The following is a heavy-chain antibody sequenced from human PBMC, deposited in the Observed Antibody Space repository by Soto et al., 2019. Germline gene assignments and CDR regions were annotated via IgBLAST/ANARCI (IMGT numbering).Heavy chain of an antibody. CDR2: ISGSGGDT. J-gene: IGHJ4*02. V-gene: IGHV3-23*01. CDR3: VRELGLAY. D-gene: IGHD7-27*01. Sequence: PGGSLRLSCSASGFTFTSYAMSWVRQAPGKGLEWVSGISGSGGDTKSADSVKGRFTISRDNGQNSLSLQINSLRVEDTAVYYCVRELGLAYWGQGALVTVSS. CDR1: GFTFTSYA.